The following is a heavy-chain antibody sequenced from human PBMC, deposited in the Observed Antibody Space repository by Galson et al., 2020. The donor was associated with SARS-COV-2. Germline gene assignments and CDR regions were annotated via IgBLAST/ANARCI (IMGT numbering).Heavy chain of an antibody. CDR3: ASTPVVVVAATPNWFDP. J-gene: IGHJ5*02. D-gene: IGHD2-15*01. CDR1: RTFSSYN. V-gene: IGHV1-69*02. CDR2: IIHILGIA. Sequence: RTFSSYNISWVRQAPGQGLEWMGRIIHILGIANYAQKFQGRVTITADKSTSTAYMELSSLRSEDTAVYYCASTPVVVVAATPNWFDPWGQGTLVTVSS.